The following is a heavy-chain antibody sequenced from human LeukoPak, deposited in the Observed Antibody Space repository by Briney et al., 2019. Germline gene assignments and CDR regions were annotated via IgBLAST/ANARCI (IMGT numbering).Heavy chain of an antibody. D-gene: IGHD3-22*01. CDR1: GYSFPNFW. J-gene: IGHJ3*02. CDR2: IYPGASDV. V-gene: IGHV5-51*01. Sequence: GESLKISCKASGYSFPNFWIGWVRQMPGKGLEWMGVIYPGASDVRYSPSFQGEVTISADKSISTAYLQWSSLKASDTAMYYCASFRYYYDSSGLHDAFDIWGQGTMVTVSS. CDR3: ASFRYYYDSSGLHDAFDI.